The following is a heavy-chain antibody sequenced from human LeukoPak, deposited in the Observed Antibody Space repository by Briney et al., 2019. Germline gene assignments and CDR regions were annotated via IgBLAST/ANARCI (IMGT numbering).Heavy chain of an antibody. CDR2: IKQDGSEK. CDR1: GFTFSTYN. J-gene: IGHJ4*02. Sequence: PGGSLRLSCAASGFTFSTYNMNWVRQAPGKGLEWVANIKQDGSEKYYVDSVKGRFTISRDNAKNSLYLQMNSLRAEDTAVYYCARSGAWIQLWFPHWGQGTLVTVSS. CDR3: ARSGAWIQLWFPH. V-gene: IGHV3-7*01. D-gene: IGHD5-18*01.